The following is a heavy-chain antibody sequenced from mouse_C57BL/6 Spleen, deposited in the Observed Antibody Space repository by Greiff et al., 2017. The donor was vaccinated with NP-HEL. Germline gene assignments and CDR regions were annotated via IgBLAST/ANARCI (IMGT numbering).Heavy chain of an antibody. V-gene: IGHV1-80*01. CDR1: GYAFSSYW. Sequence: VQLQQSGAELVKPGASVKLSCKASGYAFSSYWMNWVKQRPGQGLEWIGQIYPGDGDTNYNGKFKGKATLTADKSSSTAYMQLSSLTSEDSAVYFCARFRSSYDFDYWGQGTTLTVSS. J-gene: IGHJ2*01. CDR3: ARFRSSYDFDY. D-gene: IGHD1-1*01. CDR2: IYPGDGDT.